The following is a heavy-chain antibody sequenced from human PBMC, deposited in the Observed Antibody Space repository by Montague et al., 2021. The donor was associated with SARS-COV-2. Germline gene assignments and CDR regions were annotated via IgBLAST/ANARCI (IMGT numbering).Heavy chain of an antibody. V-gene: IGHV3-13*04. CDR1: GFTFSSYD. Sequence: SLRLSCAASGFTFSSYDMHWVRQATGKGLEWVSAIGTAGDTYNPGSVKGRFTISRENAKNSLYLQMNSLRAGDTAVYYCARASYDSSGYYVWFDPWGQGTLVTVSS. D-gene: IGHD3-22*01. J-gene: IGHJ5*02. CDR3: ARASYDSSGYYVWFDP. CDR2: IGTAGDT.